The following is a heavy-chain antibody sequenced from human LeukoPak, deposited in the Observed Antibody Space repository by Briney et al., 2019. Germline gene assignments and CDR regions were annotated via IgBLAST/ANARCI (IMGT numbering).Heavy chain of an antibody. CDR3: ARDPTRDVDTLLHEFDY. V-gene: IGHV1-18*01. CDR1: GYTFTSYG. D-gene: IGHD3/OR15-3a*01. CDR2: ISAYNGNT. Sequence: ASVKVSCKASGYTFTSYGISWVRQAPGQGLEWMGWISAYNGNTNYAQKLQGRVTMTTDTSTSTAYMELRSLRSDDTAVYYCARDPTRDVDTLLHEFDYWGQGTLVTVSS. J-gene: IGHJ4*02.